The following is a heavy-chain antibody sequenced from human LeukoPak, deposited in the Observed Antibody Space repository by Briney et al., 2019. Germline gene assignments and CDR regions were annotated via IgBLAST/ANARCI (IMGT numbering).Heavy chain of an antibody. V-gene: IGHV4-59*01. Sequence: SETLSLTCTVSGGSISSYYWTWIRQPPGKGLDWIGYIFYNGSPNYNPALQSRVTISVDTSKNQFSLSLSSVTAADTAVYYCARGQTLVGALHFWGQGTLVTVSS. CDR2: IFYNGSP. CDR3: ARGQTLVGALHF. J-gene: IGHJ4*02. D-gene: IGHD1-26*01. CDR1: GGSISSYY.